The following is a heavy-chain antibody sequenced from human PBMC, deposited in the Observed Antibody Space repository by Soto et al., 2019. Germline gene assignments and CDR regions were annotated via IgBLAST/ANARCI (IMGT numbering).Heavy chain of an antibody. CDR2: IIPIFGTA. D-gene: IGHD2-8*01. J-gene: IGHJ5*02. Sequence: SVKVSCKASGGTFSSYAISWVRQAPGQGLEWMGGIIPIFGTANYAQKFQGRVTITADESTSTAYMELSSLRSEDTAVYYCASTRDIVLRGWWFDPWGQGTLVTVSS. CDR3: ASTRDIVLRGWWFDP. CDR1: GGTFSSYA. V-gene: IGHV1-69*13.